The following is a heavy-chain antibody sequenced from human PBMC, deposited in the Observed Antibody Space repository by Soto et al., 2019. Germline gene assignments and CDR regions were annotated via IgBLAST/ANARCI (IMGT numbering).Heavy chain of an antibody. J-gene: IGHJ3*02. CDR1: GGSISSSSYY. CDR2: IYYSGST. D-gene: IGHD1-1*01. V-gene: IGHV4-39*01. Sequence: SETLSLTCTVSGGSISSSSYYWGWIRQPPGKGLEWIGSIYYSGSTYYNPSLKSRVTISVDTSKNQFSLKLSSVTAADTAVYYCARHERGERRGAGAFDIWGQGTMVTVSS. CDR3: ARHERGERRGAGAFDI.